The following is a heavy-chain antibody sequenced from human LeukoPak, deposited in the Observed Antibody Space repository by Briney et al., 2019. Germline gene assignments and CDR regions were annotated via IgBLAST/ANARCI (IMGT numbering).Heavy chain of an antibody. CDR3: ARARPYGSGRNWFDP. D-gene: IGHD3-10*01. V-gene: IGHV3-48*04. CDR2: ISGSSSII. Sequence: GGSLRLSCAASGFIFSNYGMSWVRQAPGKGLEWVSYISGSSSIIYYADSVKGRFTISRDNAKNSLYLQMNSLRAEDTAVYYCARARPYGSGRNWFDPWGQGALVTVSS. CDR1: GFIFSNYG. J-gene: IGHJ5*02.